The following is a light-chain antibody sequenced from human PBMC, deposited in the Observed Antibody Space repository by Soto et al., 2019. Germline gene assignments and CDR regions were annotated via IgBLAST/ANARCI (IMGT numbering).Light chain of an antibody. V-gene: IGKV1-12*01. J-gene: IGKJ2*02. CDR3: QQTDSFPCT. CDR1: QGIGSW. CDR2: AAS. Sequence: DIQMTQSPSSVSASVGDRVTLTCRASQGIGSWLGWYQQKPGKAPKLLIYAASNLQSGVPSRFSGSGSGTDFTLTISSLQPEDVATCYCQQTDSFPCTFGQGTKLEIK.